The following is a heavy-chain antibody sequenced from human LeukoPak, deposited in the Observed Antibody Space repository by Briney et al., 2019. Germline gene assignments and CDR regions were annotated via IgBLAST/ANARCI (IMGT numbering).Heavy chain of an antibody. Sequence: SETLSLTCTVSGDSLSSNRYYWGWIRQPPGTGLEWIGSIYYSGSTYYNPSLKSRVTISVDTSKNQFSLNLSSVTAADTAVYYCASHRSRIAAAGIVDYWGQGTLVTVSS. V-gene: IGHV4-39*01. D-gene: IGHD6-13*01. J-gene: IGHJ4*02. CDR3: ASHRSRIAAAGIVDY. CDR2: IYYSGST. CDR1: GDSLSSNRYY.